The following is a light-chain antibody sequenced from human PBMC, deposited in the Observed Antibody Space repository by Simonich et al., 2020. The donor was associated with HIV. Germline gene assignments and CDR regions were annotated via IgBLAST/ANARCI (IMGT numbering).Light chain of an antibody. CDR2: EVS. Sequence: QSALTQPPSASGSPGQPVTISCTGTSSDVGGYNYVSWYQQHPGKAPKLMIYEVSKRPSGVPDRFFGSKSGNTASLTVSGLQAEDEADYYCSSYAGSNTVVFGGGTKLTVL. CDR3: SSYAGSNTVV. J-gene: IGLJ2*01. CDR1: SSDVGGYNY. V-gene: IGLV2-8*01.